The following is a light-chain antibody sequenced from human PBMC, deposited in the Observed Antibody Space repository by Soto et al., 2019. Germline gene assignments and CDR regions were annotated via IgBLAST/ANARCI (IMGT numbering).Light chain of an antibody. CDR2: EVS. CDR1: SSDVGAYRY. J-gene: IGLJ1*01. Sequence: QSALAQPASVSGSPGQSITISCTGSSSDVGAYRYVSWFQQHPGKAPKVIIYEVSNRPSGVSNRFSGSKSGNTASLTISGLQAEDEADYYCSSHTRRSTYVFGTGTQLTVL. CDR3: SSHTRRSTYV. V-gene: IGLV2-14*01.